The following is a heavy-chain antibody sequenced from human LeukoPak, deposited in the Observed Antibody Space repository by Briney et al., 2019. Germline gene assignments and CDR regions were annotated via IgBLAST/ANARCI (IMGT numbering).Heavy chain of an antibody. Sequence: PSETLSLTCAVNGGFFSGHYWSWIRQPPGKGLEWIGEINHSGSTNYNPSLKSRVTISVDTSKNQISLKLNSVTAADTAVYYCAREYFGYFDYWGQGTLVTVSS. CDR1: GGFFSGHY. V-gene: IGHV4-34*01. CDR2: INHSGST. D-gene: IGHD2/OR15-2a*01. J-gene: IGHJ4*02. CDR3: AREYFGYFDY.